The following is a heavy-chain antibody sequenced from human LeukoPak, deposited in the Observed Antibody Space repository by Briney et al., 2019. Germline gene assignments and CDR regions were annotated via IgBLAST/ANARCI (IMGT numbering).Heavy chain of an antibody. V-gene: IGHV3-30*14. CDR3: VKDRVVLRYFDYPSDAFDI. J-gene: IGHJ3*02. CDR1: GFTFSSYA. Sequence: PGGSLRLSCAASGFTFSSYAMHWVRQAPGKGLEWVAVISYDGSNKYYADSVKGRFTISRDNSKNTLYLQMSSLRAEDTAVYYCVKDRVVLRYFDYPSDAFDIWGQGTMVTVSS. D-gene: IGHD3-9*01. CDR2: ISYDGSNK.